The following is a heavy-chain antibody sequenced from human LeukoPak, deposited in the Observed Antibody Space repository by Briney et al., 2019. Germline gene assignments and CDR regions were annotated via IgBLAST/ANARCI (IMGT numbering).Heavy chain of an antibody. V-gene: IGHV1-2*02. J-gene: IGHJ4*02. Sequence: GASVKVSCKASGYTFTGYYMHWVRQAPGQGLEWMGWINPNSGGTNYAQKFQGRVTMTRDTSISTAYMELSRLRSDDTAVYYCARSKGYCSSTSCKGPHFDYWGQGTLVTVSS. D-gene: IGHD2-2*01. CDR1: GYTFTGYY. CDR2: INPNSGGT. CDR3: ARSKGYCSSTSCKGPHFDY.